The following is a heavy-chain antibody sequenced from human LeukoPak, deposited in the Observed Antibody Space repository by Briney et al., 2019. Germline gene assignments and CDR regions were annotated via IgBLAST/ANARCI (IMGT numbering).Heavy chain of an antibody. Sequence: ASVKVSCKASGYTFTGYYMHWVRQAPGQGLEWMGRINPNSGGTNYAQKFQGRVTMTRDTSISTAYMELSRLRSDDTAVYYCARDHADYDFWSGYLHFDYWGQGTLVTVSS. CDR2: INPNSGGT. CDR3: ARDHADYDFWSGYLHFDY. J-gene: IGHJ4*02. V-gene: IGHV1-2*06. D-gene: IGHD3-3*01. CDR1: GYTFTGYY.